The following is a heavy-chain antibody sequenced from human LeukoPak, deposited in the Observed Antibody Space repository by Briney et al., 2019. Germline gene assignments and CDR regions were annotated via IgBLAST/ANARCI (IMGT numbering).Heavy chain of an antibody. CDR1: GFTFNSYG. CDR2: IRYDGSIK. D-gene: IGHD6-19*01. V-gene: IGHV3-30*02. CDR3: GKGSSTSGCPDY. Sequence: GGSLRLSCAASGFTFNSYGMHWVRQAPGKGLDWVAFIRYDGSIKHHADSVKGRFTISRDNSKNTVSLQMNSLRPEDTAVYYCGKGSSTSGCPDYWGQGTLVTVSS. J-gene: IGHJ4*02.